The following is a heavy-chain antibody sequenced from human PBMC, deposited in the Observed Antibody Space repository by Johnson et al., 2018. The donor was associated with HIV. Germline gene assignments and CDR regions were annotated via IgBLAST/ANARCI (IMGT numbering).Heavy chain of an antibody. CDR1: GFTFSNYW. V-gene: IGHV3-7*05. Sequence: VHLVESGGGLVQPGGSLRLSCAASGFTFSNYWMNWIRHVPGKGLESLAKIKEDGSETYYVDSVKGRFTISRDNSKNTLYLQMNSLRAEDTAVYYCAKSPRFTIFGSDAFDIWGQGTMVTVSS. J-gene: IGHJ3*02. CDR3: AKSPRFTIFGSDAFDI. D-gene: IGHD3-3*01. CDR2: IKEDGSET.